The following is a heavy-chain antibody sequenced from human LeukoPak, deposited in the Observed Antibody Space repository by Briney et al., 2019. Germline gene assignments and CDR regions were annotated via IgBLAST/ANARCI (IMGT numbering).Heavy chain of an antibody. D-gene: IGHD1-26*01. CDR2: ISSSSSYI. V-gene: IGHV3-21*01. Sequence: GGSLRLSCAASGFTFGSYSMNWVRQAPGKGLEWVSSISSSSSYIYYADSVKGRFTISRDNAKNSLYLQMNSLRAEDTAVYYCARGQLGGSYPYYMDVWGKGTTVTVSS. J-gene: IGHJ6*03. CDR1: GFTFGSYS. CDR3: ARGQLGGSYPYYMDV.